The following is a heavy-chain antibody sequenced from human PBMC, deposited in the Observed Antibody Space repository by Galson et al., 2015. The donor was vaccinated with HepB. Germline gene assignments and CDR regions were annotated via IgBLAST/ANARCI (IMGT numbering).Heavy chain of an antibody. CDR3: ARDRTYCGSPSCSRMGPNY. CDR2: IRSDGSDK. D-gene: IGHD2-2*01. Sequence: SLRLSCAPSGFTFTKYGMHWVRQAPGKGLEWVALIRSDGSDKNYADSVKGRFTISRDNSKNTVSLQMDSLRAEDTAVYYCARDRTYCGSPSCSRMGPNYWGQGTLVTVSS. CDR1: GFTFTKYG. J-gene: IGHJ4*02. V-gene: IGHV3-33*01.